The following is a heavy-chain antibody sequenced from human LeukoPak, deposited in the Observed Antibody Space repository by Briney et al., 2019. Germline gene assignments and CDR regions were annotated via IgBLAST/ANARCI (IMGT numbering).Heavy chain of an antibody. CDR3: TRDMRGTPAADDAFDI. CDR2: MNPNSGDT. D-gene: IGHD2-2*01. V-gene: IGHV1-8*03. J-gene: IGHJ3*02. CDR1: GYTFGSCD. Sequence: ASVKVSCEASGYTFGSCDINWVRQATGQGLEWMGWMNPNSGDTGSAQNFQGRVTFTRDTSISTAYMELSSLTSEDTAVYYCTRDMRGTPAADDAFDIWGQGTMVTVSS.